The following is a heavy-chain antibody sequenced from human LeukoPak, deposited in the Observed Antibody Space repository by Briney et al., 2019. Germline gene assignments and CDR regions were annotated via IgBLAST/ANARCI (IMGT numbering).Heavy chain of an antibody. CDR3: ARGFSRGATKNWFDP. V-gene: IGHV4-61*02. CDR2: IYTSGST. Sequence: SETLSLICTVSGGSISRSSYYWGWIRQPAGKGLEWIGRIYTSGSTNYNPSLKSRVTISVDTSKNQFSLKLSSVTAADTAVYYCARGFSRGATKNWFDPWGQGTPVTVSS. J-gene: IGHJ5*02. D-gene: IGHD3-10*01. CDR1: GGSISRSSYY.